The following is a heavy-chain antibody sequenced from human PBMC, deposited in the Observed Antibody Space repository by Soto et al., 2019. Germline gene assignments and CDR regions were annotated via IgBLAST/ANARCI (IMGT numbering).Heavy chain of an antibody. V-gene: IGHV3-23*01. CDR2: ISESGGST. Sequence: GGTLRLPCAASGFSFSDYAMSWVRQAPGKGQEWVSVISESGGSTHYADSVRGRFTVSRDNSKNSLSLRMNSLRDEDTAVYFCAKRSPYSSGWYSPIFDYWGQGALVTVSS. CDR3: AKRSPYSSGWYSPIFDY. D-gene: IGHD6-13*01. CDR1: GFSFSDYA. J-gene: IGHJ4*02.